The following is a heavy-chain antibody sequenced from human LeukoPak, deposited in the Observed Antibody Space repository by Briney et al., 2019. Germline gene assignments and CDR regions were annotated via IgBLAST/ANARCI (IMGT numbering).Heavy chain of an antibody. CDR1: GFTFSSYW. D-gene: IGHD2-8*01. CDR2: IKQDESEK. Sequence: HAGGSLRLSCAASGFTFSSYWMSWVRPAPGKGLQWVANIKQDESEKYSVHSVKGRFTISRDNAKNSLYLQMNSLRAEDTAVYYCARDQGDGYCTNGVCYTWFSGVLNFDYWGQGTLVTVSS. CDR3: ARDQGDGYCTNGVCYTWFSGVLNFDY. J-gene: IGHJ4*02. V-gene: IGHV3-7*01.